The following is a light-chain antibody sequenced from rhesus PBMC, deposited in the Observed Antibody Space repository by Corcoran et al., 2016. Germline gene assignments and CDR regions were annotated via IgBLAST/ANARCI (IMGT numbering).Light chain of an antibody. J-gene: IGKJ3*01. CDR1: QGISKY. V-gene: IGKV1-25*01. Sequence: DIQMTQSPSSLSASVGDTVTITCQASQGISKYLAWYQQKPGKAPKLLIYDASTLPSGVPTRFSGSGSGTEFTLTINSLQPEDFATYYCQQHNSYPFTFGPGTKLDIK. CDR3: QQHNSYPFT. CDR2: DAS.